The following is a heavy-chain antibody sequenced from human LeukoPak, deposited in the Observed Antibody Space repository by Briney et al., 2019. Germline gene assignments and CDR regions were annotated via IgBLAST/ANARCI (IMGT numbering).Heavy chain of an antibody. CDR3: VKGRTRADS. J-gene: IGHJ4*02. CDR2: IRSKGSGGTI. CDR1: GFTFNEYA. D-gene: IGHD3-3*01. V-gene: IGHV3-49*03. Sequence: SGGSLRLSCTASGFTFNEYAMSWFRQAPGKGLEWVGFIRSKGSGGTIEYAASGKGRFTLSRDDSKSIVSLQMNSLQSEDTAVYYCVKGRTRADSWGQGTLVTVSS.